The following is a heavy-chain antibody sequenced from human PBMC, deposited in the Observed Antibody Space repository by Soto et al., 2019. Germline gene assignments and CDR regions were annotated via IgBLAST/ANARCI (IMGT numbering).Heavy chain of an antibody. D-gene: IGHD4-17*01. Sequence: ASVKVSCKASGYTFTSYGISWVRQAPGQGLEWMGWISAYNGNTNYAQKLQGRVTMTTDTSTSTAYMELRSLRSDDTAVYYCARALDDYGDYGPPGRDFDYWGQGTLVTVSS. V-gene: IGHV1-18*01. CDR3: ARALDDYGDYGPPGRDFDY. CDR2: ISAYNGNT. J-gene: IGHJ4*02. CDR1: GYTFTSYG.